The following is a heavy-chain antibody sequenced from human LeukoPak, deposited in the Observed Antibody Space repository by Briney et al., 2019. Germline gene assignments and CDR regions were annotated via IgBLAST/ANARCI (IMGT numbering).Heavy chain of an antibody. J-gene: IGHJ4*02. V-gene: IGHV3-30*02. CDR2: IRYDGSNK. D-gene: IGHD1-26*01. CDR3: AKDRGRYSGTQGDY. CDR1: GFTFSSYG. Sequence: GGSLRLSCAASGFTFSSYGMHWVRQAPGKGLEWVAFIRYDGSNKYYADSVKGRFTISRDNSKNTLYLQMNSLRAEDTAVYYCAKDRGRYSGTQGDYWGQGTLVTVSS.